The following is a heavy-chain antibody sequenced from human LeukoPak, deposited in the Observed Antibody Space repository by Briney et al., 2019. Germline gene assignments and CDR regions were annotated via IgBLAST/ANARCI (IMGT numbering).Heavy chain of an antibody. V-gene: IGHV1-18*01. CDR2: ISVYTGYT. Sequence: ASVKVSCKASGYTFSNYGVTWVRQAPGQGLEWMGWISVYTGYTNYAQNFQGRVTMTTDTSTNTAYMELRSLTSDDTAVYFCARDGGYFDWPRPRPGKYYFDYWGQGTLVTVTS. CDR3: ARDGGYFDWPRPRPGKYYFDY. J-gene: IGHJ4*02. CDR1: GYTFSNYG. D-gene: IGHD3-9*01.